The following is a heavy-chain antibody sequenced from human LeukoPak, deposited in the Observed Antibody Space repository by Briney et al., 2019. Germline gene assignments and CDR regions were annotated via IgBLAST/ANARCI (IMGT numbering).Heavy chain of an antibody. J-gene: IGHJ4*02. CDR3: AKGRDHGNTVTTSEKYFDY. CDR2: ISSGSNI. CDR1: GFTFSSYE. V-gene: IGHV3-48*03. D-gene: IGHD4-17*01. Sequence: GGSLRLSWAASGFTFSSYEMNWVRQAPGKGLEWVSYISSGSNIKYADSVKGRFTISRGNAKNSVYLQMNSLRAEDTAVYYCAKGRDHGNTVTTSEKYFDYWGQGTLVTVSS.